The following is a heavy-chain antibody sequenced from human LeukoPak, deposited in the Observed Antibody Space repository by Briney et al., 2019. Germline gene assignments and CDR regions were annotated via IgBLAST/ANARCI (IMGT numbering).Heavy chain of an antibody. D-gene: IGHD2-21*02. Sequence: GRSLRLSCAASGFTFSDYYMSWIRQAPGKGLEWVSYISSSGSTIYYADSVKGRFTISRDNAKNSLYLQMNSLRAEDTAVYYCARVIGGDSDDAFDIWGQGTMVTVSS. CDR1: GFTFSDYY. J-gene: IGHJ3*02. CDR2: ISSSGSTI. CDR3: ARVIGGDSDDAFDI. V-gene: IGHV3-11*01.